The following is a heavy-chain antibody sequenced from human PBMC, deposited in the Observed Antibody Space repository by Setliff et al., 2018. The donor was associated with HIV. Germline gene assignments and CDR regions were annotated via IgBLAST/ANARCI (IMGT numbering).Heavy chain of an antibody. CDR1: GGSFGSFA. D-gene: IGHD3-3*01. J-gene: IGHJ6*03. V-gene: IGHV1-69*04. CDR3: AKVVVRSRFLEWSPSRDYSYYYMDV. Sequence: SVKVSCKASGGSFGSFAISWVRQAPGQGLEWVGRIIPMLDSANYAREFEGRVSITADKSTNTVYLELSSLRSEDTAVYYCAKVVVRSRFLEWSPSRDYSYYYMDVWGKGTTVTVSS. CDR2: IIPMLDSA.